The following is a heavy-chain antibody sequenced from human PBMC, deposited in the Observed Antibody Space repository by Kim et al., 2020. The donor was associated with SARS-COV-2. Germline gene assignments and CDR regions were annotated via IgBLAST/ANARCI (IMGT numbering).Heavy chain of an antibody. Sequence: ASVKVSCKASGYTFTSYAMHWVRQAPGQRLEWMGWINAGNGNTKYSQKFQGRVTITRDTSASTAYMELSSLRSEDTAVYYCASSPNISYYYDSSGPHYVFDPWGQGTLVTVSS. CDR2: INAGNGNT. V-gene: IGHV1-3*01. CDR1: GYTFTSYA. J-gene: IGHJ5*02. D-gene: IGHD3-22*01. CDR3: ASSPNISYYYDSSGPHYVFDP.